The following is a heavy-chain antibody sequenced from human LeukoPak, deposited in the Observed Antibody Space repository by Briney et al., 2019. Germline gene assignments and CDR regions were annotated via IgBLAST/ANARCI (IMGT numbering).Heavy chain of an antibody. V-gene: IGHV3-23*01. Sequence: GGSLRLSCAASGFTFSSYAMNWVRQAPGKGLEWVAGISSGDRTFHAESVKGRFTISRDKSKDTLYLQMNSLRAEDTAVYYCAKDATASPYFHWFDNWGQGTQVIVPS. CDR3: AKDATASPYFHWFDN. J-gene: IGHJ4*02. D-gene: IGHD3-9*01. CDR2: ISSGDRT. CDR1: GFTFSSYA.